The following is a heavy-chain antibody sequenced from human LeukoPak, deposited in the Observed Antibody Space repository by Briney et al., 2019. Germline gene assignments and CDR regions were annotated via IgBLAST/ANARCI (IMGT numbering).Heavy chain of an antibody. CDR2: ISKSSSYI. Sequence: GGSLRLSCAASGFTFSTYSMNWVRQALGKGLEWVSYISKSSSYIYYADSVKGRFTISRDNAKNSLYLQMNSLRAEDTAIYYCARGPSGSYVDYWGQGTLVTVSS. CDR1: GFTFSTYS. J-gene: IGHJ4*02. CDR3: ARGPSGSYVDY. D-gene: IGHD1-26*01. V-gene: IGHV3-21*01.